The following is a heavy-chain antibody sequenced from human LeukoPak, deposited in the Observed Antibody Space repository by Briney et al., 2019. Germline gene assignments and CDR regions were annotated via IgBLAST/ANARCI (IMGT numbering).Heavy chain of an antibody. CDR1: GFTFSNYA. J-gene: IGHJ4*02. CDR3: AKFWDFGDYAIDY. CDR2: VSGSGDST. V-gene: IGHV3-23*01. D-gene: IGHD4-17*01. Sequence: GGSLRLSCAAPGFTFSNYAMSWVRQAPGKGLEWVSAVSGSGDSTYYAGSVKGRFTISGDNSKNTVYLQMNSLRAEDTAVYYCAKFWDFGDYAIDYWGQGTLVTVSS.